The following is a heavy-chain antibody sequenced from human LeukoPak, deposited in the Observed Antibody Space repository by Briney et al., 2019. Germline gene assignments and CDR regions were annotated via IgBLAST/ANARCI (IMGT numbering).Heavy chain of an antibody. CDR2: ISAYNGNT. J-gene: IGHJ6*02. V-gene: IGHV1-18*01. CDR3: ASQIAAAGLRSYYGMDV. Sequence: ASVKVSCKASGYTFTSHGISWVRQAPGQGLEWMGWISAYNGNTNYAQKLQGRVTMTTDTSTSTAYMELRSLRSDDTAVYYCASQIAAAGLRSYYGMDVWGQGTTVTVSS. D-gene: IGHD6-13*01. CDR1: GYTFTSHG.